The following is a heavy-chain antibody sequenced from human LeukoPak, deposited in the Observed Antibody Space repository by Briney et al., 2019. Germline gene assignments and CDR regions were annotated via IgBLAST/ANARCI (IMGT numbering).Heavy chain of an antibody. CDR2: IYYSGST. CDR3: ARESGYLFDY. V-gene: IGHV4-59*01. CDR1: GGSISSYY. Sequence: SETLSLTCTVSGGSISSYYWSWIRQPPGKGLEWIGYIYYSGSTNYNPSLKSRVTISVDTSKNQFSLKLSSVTAADTAVYYCARESGYLFDYWGQGTLVTVSS. J-gene: IGHJ4*02. D-gene: IGHD3-22*01.